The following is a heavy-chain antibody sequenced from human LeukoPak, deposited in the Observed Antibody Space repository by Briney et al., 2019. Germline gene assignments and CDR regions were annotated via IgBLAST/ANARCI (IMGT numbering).Heavy chain of an antibody. CDR2: IYSGGNT. V-gene: IGHV3-53*01. CDR3: TRDTPGIAASVSGG. Sequence: GGSLRLSCAASGFTVSSNYMSWVRQAPGKGLEWVSVIYSGGNTHYADSVKGRFTISRDNSKNTLYLQMSSLRVEGTAVYYCTRDTPGIAASVSGGWGQGTLVTVSS. D-gene: IGHD6-13*01. CDR1: GFTVSSNY. J-gene: IGHJ4*02.